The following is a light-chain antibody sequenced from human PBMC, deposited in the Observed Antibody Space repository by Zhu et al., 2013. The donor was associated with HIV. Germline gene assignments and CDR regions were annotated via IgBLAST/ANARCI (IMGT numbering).Light chain of an antibody. J-gene: IGLJ3*02. V-gene: IGLV1-40*01. CDR3: QSYDSSLSGWV. Sequence: QSVLTQAPSVSGAPGQRVTISCTGSSSNIGAGYEVQWYQQLPGTAPKLLMYGNANRPSGVPDRFSGSKSGTTASLAITGLQAEDEADYYCQSYDSSLSGWVFGGGTKLTVL. CDR2: GNA. CDR1: SSNIGAGYE.